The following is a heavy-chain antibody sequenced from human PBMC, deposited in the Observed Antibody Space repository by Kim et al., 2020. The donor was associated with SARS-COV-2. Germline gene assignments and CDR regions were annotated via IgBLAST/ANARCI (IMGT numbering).Heavy chain of an antibody. CDR3: ARDRDWGSGWYYFDY. J-gene: IGHJ4*02. V-gene: IGHV1-2*02. CDR1: GYTFTGYY. D-gene: IGHD6-19*01. CDR2: INPNSVGT. Sequence: ASVKVSCKASGYTFTGYYMHWVRQAPGQGLEWMGWINPNSVGTNYAQKFQGRVTMTRDTSISTAYMELSGLRSDDTAVYYCARDRDWGSGWYYFDYWGQGTLVPVSS.